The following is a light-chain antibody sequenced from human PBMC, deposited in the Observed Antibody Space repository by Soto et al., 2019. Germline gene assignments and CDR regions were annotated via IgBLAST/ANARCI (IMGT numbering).Light chain of an antibody. J-gene: IGKJ2*01. CDR3: QQYRSSPPYT. V-gene: IGKV3-20*01. CDR1: QSVSSSY. Sequence: EIVLTQSPGTLSLSPGERATLSCRASQSVSSSYLAWYQQKPGQAPRLLISGASSRATGIPDRFSGSGSGTDLTLTISRLEPEDVAVYYCQQYRSSPPYTFGQGTKLEIK. CDR2: GAS.